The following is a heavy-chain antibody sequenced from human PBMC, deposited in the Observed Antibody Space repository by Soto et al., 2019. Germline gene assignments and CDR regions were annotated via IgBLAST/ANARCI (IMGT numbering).Heavy chain of an antibody. CDR1: GFTFSSYG. J-gene: IGHJ4*02. Sequence: GGSLRLSCAASGFTFSSYGMHWVRQAPGKGLEWVAVISYDGSNKYYADSVKGRFTISRDNSKNTLYLQMNSLRAEDTAVYYCAKDSREYQLLFLSGYPLDYWGQGTLVTVSS. D-gene: IGHD2-2*01. CDR3: AKDSREYQLLFLSGYPLDY. CDR2: ISYDGSNK. V-gene: IGHV3-30*18.